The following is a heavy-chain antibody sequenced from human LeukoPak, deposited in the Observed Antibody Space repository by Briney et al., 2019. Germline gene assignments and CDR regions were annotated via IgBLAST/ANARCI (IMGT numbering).Heavy chain of an antibody. Sequence: NPGGSLRLSRAASGFTFSSYSMNWVRQAPGKGLEWVSSISSSSSYIYYADSVKGRFTISRDNAKNSLYLQMNSLRAEDTAVYYCARDGTYCSSTSCYSPIYYYYYGMDVWGQGTTVTVSS. D-gene: IGHD2-2*02. CDR2: ISSSSSYI. V-gene: IGHV3-21*01. CDR1: GFTFSSYS. CDR3: ARDGTYCSSTSCYSPIYYYYYGMDV. J-gene: IGHJ6*02.